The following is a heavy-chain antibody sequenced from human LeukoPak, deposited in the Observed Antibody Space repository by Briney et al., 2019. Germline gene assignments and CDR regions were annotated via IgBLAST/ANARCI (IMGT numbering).Heavy chain of an antibody. CDR1: GYTFTSYG. V-gene: IGHV1-18*04. CDR2: ISAYNGNT. CDR3: ARSGYSGYDSRYYYYYGMDV. Sequence: ASVKVSCKASGYTFTSYGISWVRQAPGQGREWMGWISAYNGNTNYAQKLQGRVTMTTDTSTSTAYMEQRSLRSDDTAVYYCARSGYSGYDSRYYYYYGMDVWGKGTTVTVSS. J-gene: IGHJ6*04. D-gene: IGHD5-12*01.